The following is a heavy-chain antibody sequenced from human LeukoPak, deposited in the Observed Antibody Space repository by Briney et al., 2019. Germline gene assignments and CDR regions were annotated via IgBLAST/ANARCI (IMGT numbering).Heavy chain of an antibody. Sequence: SGPTLVNPTQTLTLTCTFSGFSLSTDGMCVSWIRQPPGKALEWLARIDWDDDKYYSTSLKTRLTISKDTPKNQVVLTMTNMDPVDTATYFCARSLGYYYYYMDVWGKGTTVTVSS. V-gene: IGHV2-70*11. CDR3: ARSLGYYYYYMDV. J-gene: IGHJ6*03. CDR2: IDWDDDK. CDR1: GFSLSTDGMC.